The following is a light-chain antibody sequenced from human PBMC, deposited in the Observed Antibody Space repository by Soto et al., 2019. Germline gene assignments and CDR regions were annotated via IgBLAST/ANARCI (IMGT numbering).Light chain of an antibody. CDR3: QQYYTTLPFT. CDR1: QSLLYSSNNRNY. CDR2: WAS. V-gene: IGKV4-1*01. Sequence: DIVMTQSPDSLAVSLGERATINCKSSQSLLYSSNNRNYLAWYQQKPGQPPKLLIYWASTRESGVPDRFSGSGSGTDFTLTISSLQAEDVAAYYCQQYYTTLPFTFGQGTKLEIK. J-gene: IGKJ2*01.